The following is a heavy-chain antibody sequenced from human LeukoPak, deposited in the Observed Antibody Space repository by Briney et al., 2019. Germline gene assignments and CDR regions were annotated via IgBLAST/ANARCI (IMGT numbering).Heavy chain of an antibody. V-gene: IGHV3-23*01. CDR3: AKEGIVVVPAANGYSFNGYFDY. J-gene: IGHJ4*02. CDR1: GFTFGSFA. CDR2: ISGSGGST. Sequence: GGSLRLSCEASGFTFGSFAMYWVRQAPGKGLEWVSAISGSGGSTYYADSVKGRFTISRDNSKNTLYLQMNSLRAEDTAVYYCAKEGIVVVPAANGYSFNGYFDYWGQGTLVTVSS. D-gene: IGHD2-2*01.